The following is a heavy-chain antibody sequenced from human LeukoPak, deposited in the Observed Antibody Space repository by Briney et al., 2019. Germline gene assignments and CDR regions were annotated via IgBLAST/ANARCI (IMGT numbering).Heavy chain of an antibody. CDR3: ARAPPVGATGRLDY. J-gene: IGHJ4*02. V-gene: IGHV4-59*01. CDR1: GGSISSYY. D-gene: IGHD1-26*01. Sequence: PSETLSLTCTVSGGSISSYYWSWIRQPPGKGLEWIGYIYYSGSTNYNPSLKSRVTISVDTSKNQFSLKLSSVTAADTAVYYCARAPPVGATGRLDYWGQGTLVTVSS. CDR2: IYYSGST.